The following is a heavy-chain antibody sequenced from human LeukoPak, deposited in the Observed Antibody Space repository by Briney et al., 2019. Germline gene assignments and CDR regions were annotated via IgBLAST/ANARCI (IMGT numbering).Heavy chain of an antibody. J-gene: IGHJ4*02. CDR2: IWYDGSNK. Sequence: PGRSLRLSCAASGFTFSSYGMHWVRQAPGKGLEWVAVIWYDGSNKYYADSVKGRFTISRDNSKNTLYLQTNSLRAEDTAVYYCAKDYMATIADYWGQGTLVTVPS. D-gene: IGHD5-24*01. CDR1: GFTFSSYG. V-gene: IGHV3-33*06. CDR3: AKDYMATIADY.